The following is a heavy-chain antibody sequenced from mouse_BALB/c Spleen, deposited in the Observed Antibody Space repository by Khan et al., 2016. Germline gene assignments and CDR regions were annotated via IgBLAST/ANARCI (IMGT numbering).Heavy chain of an antibody. Sequence: QVQLQQSGPELVKPGASVRISCKASGYTFTSYYIHWVNQRPGQGLEWIGWIYPGNVNTKYNEKFKGKATLTADKSSSTAFMQLSSLTSEDSAVYFCARSALRGAMDYWGRGTSVTVSS. CDR1: GYTFTSYY. D-gene: IGHD1-1*01. J-gene: IGHJ4*01. CDR2: IYPGNVNT. CDR3: ARSALRGAMDY. V-gene: IGHV1S56*01.